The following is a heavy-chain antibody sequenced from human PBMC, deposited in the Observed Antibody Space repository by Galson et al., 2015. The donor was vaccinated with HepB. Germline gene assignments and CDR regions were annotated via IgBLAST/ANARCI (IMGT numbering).Heavy chain of an antibody. V-gene: IGHV1-2*02. CDR3: ARDRNDLGSPFDY. CDR2: INPNSGGT. Sequence: SVKVSCKASGYTFTGYYMHWVRQAPGQGLEWMGWINPNSGGTNYAQKFQGRVTMTRDTSISTAYMELSRLRSDDTAVYYCARDRNDLGSPFDYWGQGTLVTVSS. CDR1: GYTFTGYY. D-gene: IGHD3-16*01. J-gene: IGHJ4*02.